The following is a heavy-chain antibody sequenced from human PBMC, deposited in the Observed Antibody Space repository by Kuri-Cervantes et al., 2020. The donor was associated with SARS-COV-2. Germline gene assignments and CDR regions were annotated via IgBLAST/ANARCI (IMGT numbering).Heavy chain of an antibody. Sequence: GESLKISCAASGFTFSSCGMHWVRQAPGKGLEWVAFIRYDGSNKYYADSVKGRFTISRDNSKNTLYLQMNSLRAEDTAVYYCASPGYSYGSYRDYWGQGTLVTVSS. CDR3: ASPGYSYGSYRDY. D-gene: IGHD5-18*01. J-gene: IGHJ4*02. CDR2: IRYDGSNK. CDR1: GFTFSSCG. V-gene: IGHV3-30*02.